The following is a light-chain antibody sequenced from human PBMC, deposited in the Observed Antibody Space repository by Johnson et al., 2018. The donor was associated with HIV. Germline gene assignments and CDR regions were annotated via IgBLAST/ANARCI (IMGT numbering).Light chain of an antibody. V-gene: IGLV1-51*01. CDR1: SSNIGNNY. Sequence: QSVLTQPPSASAAPRQKVTISCSGSSSNIGNNYVSWYQQVPGAAPKLLIYDNSKRPSGIPDRFSGSKSGTSATLGITGLQTGDEAVYDCGTWDSLLRTGFFGTGTKVTVL. J-gene: IGLJ1*01. CDR3: GTWDSLLRTGF. CDR2: DNS.